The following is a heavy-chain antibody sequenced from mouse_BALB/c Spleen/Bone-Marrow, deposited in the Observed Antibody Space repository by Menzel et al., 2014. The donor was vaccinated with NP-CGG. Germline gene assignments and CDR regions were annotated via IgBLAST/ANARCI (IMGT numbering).Heavy chain of an antibody. D-gene: IGHD2-13*01. Sequence: EVKVVESGGGLVKPGGSLKLSCEASGITVSSYAMSWVRQTPEKRLEWVASIGSGGRKHYPDSVEGRLTISRDNARNILYLQVSRLRSEDTAMYYCARGGMTSFDFWGQGITLTVSS. CDR1: GITVSSYA. CDR2: IGSGGRK. V-gene: IGHV5-6-5*01. CDR3: ARGGMTSFDF. J-gene: IGHJ2*01.